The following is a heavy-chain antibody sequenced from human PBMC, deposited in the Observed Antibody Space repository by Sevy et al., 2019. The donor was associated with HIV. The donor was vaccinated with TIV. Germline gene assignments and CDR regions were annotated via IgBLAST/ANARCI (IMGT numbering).Heavy chain of an antibody. V-gene: IGHV4-61*02. J-gene: IGHJ4*02. D-gene: IGHD3-10*01. CDR3: ARGRYYGSGSYSPFDY. Sequence: SETLSLTCTVSGGSISSGSYYWSWIRQPAGKGLEWSERIYTSGSPNYNPSLKSRVTISVDTSKNQFSLKLSSVTAADTAVYYCARGRYYGSGSYSPFDYWGQGTLVTVSS. CDR1: GGSISSGSYY. CDR2: IYTSGSP.